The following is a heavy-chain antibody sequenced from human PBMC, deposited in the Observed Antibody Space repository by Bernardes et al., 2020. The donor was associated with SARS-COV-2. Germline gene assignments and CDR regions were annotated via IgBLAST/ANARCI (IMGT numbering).Heavy chain of an antibody. Sequence: GGSLRLSCAASGFTFSSYDMHWVRQATGKGLEWVSAIGTAGDTYYPGSVKGRFTISRENAKNSLYLQMNSLRAGDTAVYYCARGSMVRGVINYYYYYGMDVWGQGTLVTVSS. CDR2: IGTAGDT. J-gene: IGHJ6*02. CDR3: ARGSMVRGVINYYYYYGMDV. CDR1: GFTFSSYD. D-gene: IGHD3-10*01. V-gene: IGHV3-13*01.